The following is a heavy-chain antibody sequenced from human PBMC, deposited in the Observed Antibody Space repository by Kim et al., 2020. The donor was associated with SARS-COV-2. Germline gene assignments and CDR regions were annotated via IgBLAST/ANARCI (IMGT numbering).Heavy chain of an antibody. CDR2: INTQTS. J-gene: IGHJ3*02. D-gene: IGHD4-4*01. CDR1: GFTFSSYS. V-gene: IGHV3-48*02. Sequence: GGSLRLSCAASGFTFSSYSFNWVRQAPGKGLEWISYINTQTSVAESVRGRFTISRDNAKNSLFLQMDSLRDGDTAVYYCVRDLHYAFDICGQGAMVTVSS. CDR3: VRDLHYAFDI.